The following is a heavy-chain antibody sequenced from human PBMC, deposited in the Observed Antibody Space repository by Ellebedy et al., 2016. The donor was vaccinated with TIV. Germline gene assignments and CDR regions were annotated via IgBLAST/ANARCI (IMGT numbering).Heavy chain of an antibody. CDR1: GGSISSSNW. V-gene: IGHV4-4*02. D-gene: IGHD3-3*01. CDR3: ARLPLYDFWSGYSIPREGKTYYNWFDP. J-gene: IGHJ5*02. CDR2: IYHSGST. Sequence: SETLSLTXAVSGGSISSSNWWSWVRQPPGKGLEWIGEIYHSGSTNYNPSLKSRVTISVDKSKNQFSLKLSSVTAADTAVYYCARLPLYDFWSGYSIPREGKTYYNWFDPWGQGTLVTVSS.